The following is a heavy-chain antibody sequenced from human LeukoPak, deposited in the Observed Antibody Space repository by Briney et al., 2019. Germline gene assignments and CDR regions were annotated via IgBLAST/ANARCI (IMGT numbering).Heavy chain of an antibody. V-gene: IGHV5-51*01. Sequence: GESLKISCKGSGYSFTSYWIGWVRQMPGKGLEWMGIIYPGDSDTRYSPSFQGQVTISADKSISTAYLQWSSLKASDTAMYYCARTYYDFWSGPAIDAFDIWGQGTMVTVSS. J-gene: IGHJ3*02. CDR1: GYSFTSYW. CDR2: IYPGDSDT. CDR3: ARTYYDFWSGPAIDAFDI. D-gene: IGHD3-3*01.